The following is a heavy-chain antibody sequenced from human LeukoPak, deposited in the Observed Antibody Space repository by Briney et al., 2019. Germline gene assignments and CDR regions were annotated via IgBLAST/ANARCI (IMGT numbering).Heavy chain of an antibody. CDR2: ISGSGGRT. CDR3: ASRNTSYYFDY. Sequence: GGSLRLSCAASGFTFSSYAMSWVRQAPGKGLEWVSAISGSGGRTYYADSVKGRFTISRDNSKDTLYLQMNSLRGEDTAVYYCASRNTSYYFDYWGQGTLVTVSS. V-gene: IGHV3-23*01. J-gene: IGHJ4*02. CDR1: GFTFSSYA.